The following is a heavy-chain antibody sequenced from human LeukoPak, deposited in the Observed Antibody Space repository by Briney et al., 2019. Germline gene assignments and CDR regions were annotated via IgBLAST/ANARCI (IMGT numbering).Heavy chain of an antibody. CDR2: IYHSGT. J-gene: IGHJ5*02. CDR3: ARTYYGDNWFDP. D-gene: IGHD3-10*01. CDR1: GYSISSGYY. Sequence: SETLSLTCTVSGYSISSGYYWGWIRPPPGKGLEWIGTIYHSGTYYNPSLESRVTISVDTSKNQFSLNMRSVTAADTAVYYCARTYYGDNWFDPWGQGTLVTVSS. V-gene: IGHV4-38-2*02.